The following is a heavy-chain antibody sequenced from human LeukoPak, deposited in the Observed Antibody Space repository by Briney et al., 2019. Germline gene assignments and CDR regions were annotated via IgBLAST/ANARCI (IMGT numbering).Heavy chain of an antibody. Sequence: PGGSLRLSCAASGFTFSSYSMNWVRQAPGKGLEWVSSISSSSSYIYYADSVKGRFTISRDNAKNSLYLQMNSLRAEDTAVYYCARDPCSSTSCLLNDYWGQGTLVTVSS. D-gene: IGHD2-2*01. J-gene: IGHJ4*02. CDR2: ISSSSSYI. CDR1: GFTFSSYS. V-gene: IGHV3-21*01. CDR3: ARDPCSSTSCLLNDY.